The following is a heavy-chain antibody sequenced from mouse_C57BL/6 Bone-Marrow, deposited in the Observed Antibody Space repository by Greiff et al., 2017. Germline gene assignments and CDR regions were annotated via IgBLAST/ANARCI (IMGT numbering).Heavy chain of an antibody. Sequence: DVKLQESGPGLVKPSQSLSLTCSVTGYSITSGYYWNWIRQFPGNKLEWMGYISYDGSNNYNPSLKNRISITRDTSKNQFFLKLNSVTTEDTATYYCARRGLRQRAWFAYWGQGTLVTVSA. D-gene: IGHD2-2*01. CDR1: GYSITSGYY. CDR3: ARRGLRQRAWFAY. J-gene: IGHJ3*01. CDR2: ISYDGSN. V-gene: IGHV3-6*01.